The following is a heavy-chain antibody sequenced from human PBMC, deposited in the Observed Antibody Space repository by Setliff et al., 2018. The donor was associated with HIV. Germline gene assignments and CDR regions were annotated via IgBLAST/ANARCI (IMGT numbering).Heavy chain of an antibody. CDR1: GFTLSRYA. D-gene: IGHD1-1*01. V-gene: IGHV3-48*03. Sequence: PGGSLRLSCAASGFTLSRYAMNWVRQAPGKGLEWISYISSSGTTIYYADSVKGRFTISRDNAKNSLILQMNSLTVEDTAVYYCARIKLEVWVNDYYSYYLDVWGKGTTVTVSS. CDR2: ISSSGTTI. J-gene: IGHJ6*03. CDR3: ARIKLEVWVNDYYSYYLDV.